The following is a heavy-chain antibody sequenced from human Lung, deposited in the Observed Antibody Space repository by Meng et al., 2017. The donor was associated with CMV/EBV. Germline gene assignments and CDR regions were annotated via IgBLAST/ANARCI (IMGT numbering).Heavy chain of an antibody. J-gene: IGHJ5*02. D-gene: IGHD2-2*01. CDR2: IYWDDDK. CDR3: ALFTRSWFDP. V-gene: IGHV2-5*02. Sequence: QITLKESGPTLVKPTQTLTLTCTFSGFSLSTSEVGVGWIRQPPGKALEWLAVIYWDDDKRYSPSLKSRLTITKDTSKNQVVLTLTNMDPVDTPTYYCALFTRSWFDPWGQGTLVTVSS. CDR1: GFSLSTSEVG.